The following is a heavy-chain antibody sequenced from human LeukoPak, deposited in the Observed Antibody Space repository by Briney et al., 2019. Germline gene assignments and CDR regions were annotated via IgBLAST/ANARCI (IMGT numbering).Heavy chain of an antibody. V-gene: IGHV3-23*01. J-gene: IGHJ4*02. CDR3: AKANWVSNADAVR. CDR2: MKGGGET. CDR1: GFSFSNYA. D-gene: IGHD1-1*01. Sequence: GGSLRLSCAASGFSFSNYAMSWVRQAPARGPEWVSSMKGGGETFYADSVKGRFTLSRDDSRNTVYLQLNNLRVEDTAIYYCAKANWVSNADAVRWGQGTQVTVSS.